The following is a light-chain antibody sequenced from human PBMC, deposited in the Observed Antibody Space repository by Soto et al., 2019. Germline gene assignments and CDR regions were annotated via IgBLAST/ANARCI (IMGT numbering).Light chain of an antibody. CDR3: CSNAVGSTYV. CDR1: STDVGSHKL. V-gene: IGLV2-23*01. Sequence: QSALTQPASVSGSPGQSITISCTGTSTDVGSHKLVSWYQQYPGNAPKLIIFEANNRPSGVSNRFSGSKSGSTASLTISGLQAEDEADYYCCSNAVGSTYVFGTGTKVTVL. J-gene: IGLJ1*01. CDR2: EAN.